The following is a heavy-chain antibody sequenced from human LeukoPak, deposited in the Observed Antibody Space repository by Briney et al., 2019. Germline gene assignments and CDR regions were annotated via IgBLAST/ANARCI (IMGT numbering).Heavy chain of an antibody. V-gene: IGHV3-21*01. CDR2: ISSSSSYI. Sequence: GGSLRLSCAASGFTFSSYSMNWVRQAPGKGLEWVSSISSSSSYIYYADSVKGRFTISRDNAKNSLYLQMNGLRAEDTAVYYCARDTGHCSGGSCRRVAFDIWGQGTMVTVSS. J-gene: IGHJ3*02. CDR1: GFTFSSYS. CDR3: ARDTGHCSGGSCRRVAFDI. D-gene: IGHD2-15*01.